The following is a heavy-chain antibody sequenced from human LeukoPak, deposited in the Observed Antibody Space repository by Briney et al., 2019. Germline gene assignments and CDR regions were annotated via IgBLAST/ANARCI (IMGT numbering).Heavy chain of an antibody. V-gene: IGHV4-59*02. CDR2: MHSNGNS. D-gene: IGHD3-16*02. Sequence: PSETLSLTCTVSGGSVSSDYWSWIRQPPGKGLEWIGYMHSNGNSAYNPSLSSRVTVSLDTSKNQFSLRLESVTAADTAVYYCARLGGYQVGHYYYYMDVWGKGTTVTVSS. CDR3: ARLGGYQVGHYYYYMDV. CDR1: GGSVSSDY. J-gene: IGHJ6*03.